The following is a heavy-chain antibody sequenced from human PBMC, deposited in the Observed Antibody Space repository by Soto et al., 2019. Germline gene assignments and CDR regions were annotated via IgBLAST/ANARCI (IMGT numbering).Heavy chain of an antibody. D-gene: IGHD3-16*02. Sequence: EVQLVESGGGSVQPGGSLRLSCAASGFNFGEFAVHWVRQTPGQGLEWVSGISWNGDDRDYADSVKGRFTISRDNARNSLYLQMNTLRGEDTALYYCAREISAALDYWGQGTLVIVSS. J-gene: IGHJ4*02. V-gene: IGHV3-9*01. CDR2: ISWNGDDR. CDR3: AREISAALDY. CDR1: GFNFGEFA.